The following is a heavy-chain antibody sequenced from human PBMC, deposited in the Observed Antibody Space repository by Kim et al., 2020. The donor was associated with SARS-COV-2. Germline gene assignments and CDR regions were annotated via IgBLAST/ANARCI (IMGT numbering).Heavy chain of an antibody. Sequence: GGSLRLSCAASGFTFSSYSMNWVRQAPGKGLEWVSYISSSSSTIYYADSVKGRFTISRDNAKNSLYLQMNSLRAEDTAVYYCARDSPSSGYYDFDYWGQGTLVTVSS. CDR2: ISSSSSTI. J-gene: IGHJ4*02. CDR1: GFTFSSYS. D-gene: IGHD3-22*01. V-gene: IGHV3-48*04. CDR3: ARDSPSSGYYDFDY.